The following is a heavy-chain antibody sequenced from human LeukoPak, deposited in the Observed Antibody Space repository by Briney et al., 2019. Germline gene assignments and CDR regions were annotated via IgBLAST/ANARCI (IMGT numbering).Heavy chain of an antibody. Sequence: PSETLSLTCTVSGASIRSHYWSWIRQPPGKGLEWIGYIYYSGSTNYNPSLKSRVTISVDTSKKQFSLKLSSVTAADTAVYYCARFRGYYGPPDYWGQGTLVSVSS. V-gene: IGHV4-59*11. CDR2: IYYSGST. CDR3: ARFRGYYGPPDY. J-gene: IGHJ4*02. D-gene: IGHD3-10*01. CDR1: GASIRSHY.